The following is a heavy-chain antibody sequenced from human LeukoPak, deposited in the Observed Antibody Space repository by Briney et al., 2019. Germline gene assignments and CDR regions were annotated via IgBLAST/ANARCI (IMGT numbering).Heavy chain of an antibody. CDR1: GGSISSYY. CDR2: IYYSGST. V-gene: IGHV4-59*08. CDR3: ARGHFYDFWSGYSPYYYYGMDV. Sequence: SETLSLTCTVFGGSISSYYWSWIRQPPGKGLEWIGYIYYSGSTNYNPSLKSRVTISVDTSKNQFSLKLSSVTAADTAVYYCARGHFYDFWSGYSPYYYYGMDVWGQGTTVTVSS. D-gene: IGHD3-3*01. J-gene: IGHJ6*02.